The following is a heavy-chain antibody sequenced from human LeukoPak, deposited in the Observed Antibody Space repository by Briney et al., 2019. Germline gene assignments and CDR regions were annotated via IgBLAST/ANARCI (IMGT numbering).Heavy chain of an antibody. J-gene: IGHJ4*02. CDR2: IHTSGST. D-gene: IGHD3-10*01. Sequence: SETLSLTCTVSGVSISSYYWSWIRQPAGKGLEWIGRIHTSGSTNYNSSLKSRVTMSVDTSKNQFSLKLSSVTAADAAVYYCARDRYYYGSGSYYFGYWGQGTLVTVSS. CDR1: GVSISSYY. CDR3: ARDRYYYGSGSYYFGY. V-gene: IGHV4-4*07.